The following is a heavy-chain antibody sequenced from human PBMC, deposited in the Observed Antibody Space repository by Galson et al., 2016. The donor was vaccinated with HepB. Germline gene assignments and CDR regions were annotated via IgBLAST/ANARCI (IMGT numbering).Heavy chain of an antibody. Sequence: SLRLSCAASGFTFSKNSMNWVRQAPGKGLEWVSYISSSGSGIYYADSVKGRFIISRDNAKNSLHLQMNSLRDEDTAVYYCARTLRIAIFGVVVIPVVGDNYYGMDVWGQGTTVTVSS. V-gene: IGHV3-48*02. CDR2: ISSSGSGI. J-gene: IGHJ6*02. D-gene: IGHD3-3*01. CDR3: ARTLRIAIFGVVVIPVVGDNYYGMDV. CDR1: GFTFSKNS.